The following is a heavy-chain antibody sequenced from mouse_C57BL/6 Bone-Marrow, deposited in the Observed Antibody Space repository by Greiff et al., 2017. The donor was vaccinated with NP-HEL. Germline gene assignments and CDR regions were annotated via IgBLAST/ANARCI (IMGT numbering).Heavy chain of an antibody. CDR2: ILPGSGST. J-gene: IGHJ1*03. CDR1: GYTFTGYW. Sequence: VQLQQSGAELMKPGASVKLSCKATGYTFTGYWIEWVKQRPGHGLEWIGEILPGSGSTHYNEKFKGKATFTADTSSNTASMQLSSLTTEDSAIYYCAIDIYDGYSLHWYFDVWGTGTTVTVSS. V-gene: IGHV1-9*01. CDR3: AIDIYDGYSLHWYFDV. D-gene: IGHD2-3*01.